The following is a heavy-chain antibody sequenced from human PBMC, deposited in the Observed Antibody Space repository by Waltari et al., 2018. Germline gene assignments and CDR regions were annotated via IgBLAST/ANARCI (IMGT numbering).Heavy chain of an antibody. CDR1: GGSISSGSYY. CDR2: IYTSGST. Sequence: QVQLQESGPGLVKPSQTLSLTCTVPGGSISSGSYYWGWIRQPAGKGLEWIGYIYTSGSTNYNPSLKSRVTISVDTSKNQFSLKLSSVTAADTAVYYCARESAGGFDYWGQGTLVTVSS. CDR3: ARESAGGFDY. J-gene: IGHJ4*02. V-gene: IGHV4-61*09.